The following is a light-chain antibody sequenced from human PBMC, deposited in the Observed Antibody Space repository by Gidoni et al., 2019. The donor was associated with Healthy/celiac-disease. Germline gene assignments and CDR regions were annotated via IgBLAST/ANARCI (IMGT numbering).Light chain of an antibody. J-gene: IGLJ2*01. CDR2: DVS. CDR3: SSYTSSSTLVV. V-gene: IGLV2-14*01. Sequence: QSALTQPASVSGSPGQSITISCTGTSSDVGGYNCVSWYQQHPGKAPKLMIYDVSNRPSGVSNRFSGSKSGNTAYLTISGLQAEDEADYYCSSYTSSSTLVVFGGGTKLTVL. CDR1: SSDVGGYNC.